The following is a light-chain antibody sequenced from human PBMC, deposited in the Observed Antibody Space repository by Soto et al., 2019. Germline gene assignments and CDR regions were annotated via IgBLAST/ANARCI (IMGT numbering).Light chain of an antibody. CDR1: QSVTYN. J-gene: IGKJ1*01. V-gene: IGKV3-15*01. Sequence: IVLTHSPATLSVSLWYRFTLSFSSSQSVTYNLAWYQQQPGQAPRLLIYGASTRATGIPPRFSGRGSGTEFTLTITSLQSEDFAVYYCQQYNDRLWTFGQGTKVDIK. CDR2: GAS. CDR3: QQYNDRLWT.